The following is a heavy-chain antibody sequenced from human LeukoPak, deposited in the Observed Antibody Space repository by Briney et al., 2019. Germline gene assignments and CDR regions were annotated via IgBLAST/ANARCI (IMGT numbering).Heavy chain of an antibody. V-gene: IGHV3-7*01. CDR1: GFPFAPFW. CDR2: MNRDGSEV. Sequence: GGSLRLSCAASGFPFAPFWMTWVRQAPGKGPEFVATMNRDGSEVAYGNSVRGRFTISRDNAKSSLYLQMYSLRAEDTAVYYCARDGENYDFWSGYPSYFDYWGQGTLVTVSS. D-gene: IGHD3-3*01. J-gene: IGHJ4*02. CDR3: ARDGENYDFWSGYPSYFDY.